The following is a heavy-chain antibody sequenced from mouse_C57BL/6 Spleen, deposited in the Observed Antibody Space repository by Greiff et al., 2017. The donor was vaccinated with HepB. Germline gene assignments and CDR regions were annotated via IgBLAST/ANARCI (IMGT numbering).Heavy chain of an antibody. CDR2: IHPNSGST. V-gene: IGHV1-64*01. J-gene: IGHJ2*01. CDR1: GYTFTSYW. CDR3: ARRGLYYDSYFDY. D-gene: IGHD2-4*01. Sequence: QVQLQQPGAELVKPGASVKLSCKASGYTFTSYWMHWVKQRPGQGLEWIGMIHPNSGSTNYNEKFKSKATLTVDKSSSTAYMQLSSLTSEDSAVYYCARRGLYYDSYFDYWGQGTTLTVSS.